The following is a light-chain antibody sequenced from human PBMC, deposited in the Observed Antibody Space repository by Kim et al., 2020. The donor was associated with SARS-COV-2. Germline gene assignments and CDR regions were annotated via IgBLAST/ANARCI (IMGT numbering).Light chain of an antibody. Sequence: EIVLTQSPATLSLSPGESATLSCRASQNVTSYLAWYQQKPGQAPRLLIYDASNRATGIPARFSGSGSGTDFSLTISSLESEDFATYYCQKRSNWTLTFGGGTKVDIK. CDR2: DAS. CDR3: QKRSNWTLT. J-gene: IGKJ4*01. CDR1: QNVTSY. V-gene: IGKV3-11*01.